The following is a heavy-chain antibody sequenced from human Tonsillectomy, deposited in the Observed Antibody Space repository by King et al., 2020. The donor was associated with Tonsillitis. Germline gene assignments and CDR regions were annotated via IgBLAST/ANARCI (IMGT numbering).Heavy chain of an antibody. CDR3: ARCSSGWYNWFDP. CDR2: INPNSGGT. Sequence: VQLVQSGAEVKKPGASVKVSCKASGYTFTGYYMHWVRQAPGQGLEWMGWINPNSGGTNYAQKFQGRVTMTRDTSITTAYMELSSLRSDDTAGYYWARCSSGWYNWFDPWGQGTLVTVSS. D-gene: IGHD6-19*01. J-gene: IGHJ5*02. V-gene: IGHV1-2*02. CDR1: GYTFTGYY.